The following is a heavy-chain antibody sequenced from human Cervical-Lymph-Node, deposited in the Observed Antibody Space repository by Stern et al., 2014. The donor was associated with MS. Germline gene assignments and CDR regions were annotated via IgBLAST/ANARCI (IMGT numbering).Heavy chain of an antibody. CDR1: GFIFDDYA. D-gene: IGHD1-26*01. V-gene: IGHV3-9*01. CDR3: ARVRVGANDF. CDR2: IDWDSGRI. J-gene: IGHJ4*02. Sequence: EVQLVESGGGLVQPGKSLRLSCGGSGFIFDDYAMHWVRQVPGKAPEWVSGIDWDSGRILYADSVKGRFTTSRDNAKNSLYLQMNSLRPEDTALYYCARVRVGANDFWGQGTLVTVSS.